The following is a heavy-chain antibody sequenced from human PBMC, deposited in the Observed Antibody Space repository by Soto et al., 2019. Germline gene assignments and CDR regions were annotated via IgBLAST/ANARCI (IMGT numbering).Heavy chain of an antibody. V-gene: IGHV1-8*01. CDR1: GYTFTSYD. Sequence: GASVKVSCKTSGYTFTSYDINWVRQATGQGLEWMGWMNPNSGNTGYAQKFQGRVTMTRNTSISTAYMELSSLRSEDTAVYYCARGVARSGYVDYYYYYMDVWGKGTTVTVSS. CDR3: ARGVARSGYVDYYYYYMDV. J-gene: IGHJ6*03. CDR2: MNPNSGNT. D-gene: IGHD5-12*01.